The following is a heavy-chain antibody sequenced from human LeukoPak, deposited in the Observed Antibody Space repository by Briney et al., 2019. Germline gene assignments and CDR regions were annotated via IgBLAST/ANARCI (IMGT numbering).Heavy chain of an antibody. D-gene: IGHD1-26*01. V-gene: IGHV4-4*07. CDR2: IYTNETT. Sequence: MPSQTLSLTCTVSGGSISSYHWSWIRQAAGRGLEWLGRIYTNETTNYNPSLKSRVTMSIDTSKNQFSLRLRSVTAADTAVYYCARNRGSHRYYYGLDVLGQGTTVTVSS. J-gene: IGHJ6*02. CDR3: ARNRGSHRYYYGLDV. CDR1: GGSISSYH.